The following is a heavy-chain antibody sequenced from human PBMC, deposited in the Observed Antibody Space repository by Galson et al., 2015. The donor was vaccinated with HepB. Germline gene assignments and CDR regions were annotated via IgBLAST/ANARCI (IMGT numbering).Heavy chain of an antibody. CDR1: GFTFSSYG. Sequence: SLRLSCAASGFTFSSYGMHWVRQAPGKGLEWVAFIRYDGSNKYYADSVKGRFTISRDNSKNTLYLQMNSLRAEDTAVYYCAKDFTIEVVIFLVYWGQGTLVTVSS. J-gene: IGHJ4*02. V-gene: IGHV3-30*02. CDR3: AKDFTIEVVIFLVY. D-gene: IGHD4-23*01. CDR2: IRYDGSNK.